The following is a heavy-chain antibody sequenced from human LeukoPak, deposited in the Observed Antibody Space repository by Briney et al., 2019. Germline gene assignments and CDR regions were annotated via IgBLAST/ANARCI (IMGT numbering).Heavy chain of an antibody. D-gene: IGHD3-22*01. V-gene: IGHV3-48*01. CDR2: ISSSSRTI. Sequence: GGSLRLSCAASGFIFSSFSMNWVRQAPGKGLEWISYISSSSRTIYYADSVEGRFTISRDNAKNSLYLQMNSLRAEDTAVYYCARDLHFRVYDSSIYYPYWGQGTLVTVSS. J-gene: IGHJ4*02. CDR1: GFIFSSFS. CDR3: ARDLHFRVYDSSIYYPY.